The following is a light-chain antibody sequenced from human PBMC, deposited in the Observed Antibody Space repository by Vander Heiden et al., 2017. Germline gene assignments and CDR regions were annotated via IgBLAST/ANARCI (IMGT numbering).Light chain of an antibody. CDR2: SNN. CDR3: AVWDDSLNGWV. CDR1: RSNIEPKS. Sequence: QSVLIQPPSASGTPGQRVTLSCSGSRSNIEPKSVNWYQQLPGTAPQPLIYSNNKRPSGVPARVSGSKSGTAASLAIRGLQSADEADYYCAVWDDSLNGWVFGGGTKLTVL. J-gene: IGLJ3*02. V-gene: IGLV1-44*01.